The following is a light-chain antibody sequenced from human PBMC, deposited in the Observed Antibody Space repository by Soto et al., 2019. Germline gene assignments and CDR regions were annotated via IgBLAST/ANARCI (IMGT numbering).Light chain of an antibody. CDR3: LQYHNLWA. CDR2: LAS. J-gene: IGKJ1*01. CDR1: QSVSSY. V-gene: IGKV3-15*01. Sequence: EIVLTQSPATLSLSPGERATLSCRASQSVSSYLAWYQQKPGQAPRLLIYLASNRAAGVPARVSGSGSGTEFTLTISSLQSEDFAVYSCLQYHNLWAFGQGTKGDIK.